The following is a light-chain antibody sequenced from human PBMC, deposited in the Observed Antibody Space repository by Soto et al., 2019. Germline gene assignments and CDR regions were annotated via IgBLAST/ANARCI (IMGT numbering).Light chain of an antibody. CDR2: LGF. J-gene: IGKJ2*01. CDR1: QRLLHSNGNIF. Sequence: EIVMTQSPPSLTVTPGEPASISCSSSQRLLHSNGNIFLDWYLQKLGQSPQLLIYLGFNRASGVPDRVSGSAAGTDFTLKISRVEAEDAGVYYCMQAIQTPYTFGQGTKLEIK. CDR3: MQAIQTPYT. V-gene: IGKV2-28*01.